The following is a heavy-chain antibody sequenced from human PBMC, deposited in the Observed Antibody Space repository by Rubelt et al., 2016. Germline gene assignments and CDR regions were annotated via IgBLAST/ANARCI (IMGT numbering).Heavy chain of an antibody. CDR2: IYYSGST. D-gene: IGHD6-13*01. V-gene: IGHV4-31*03. Sequence: QVQLQESGPGLVKPSQTLSLTCTVSGGSISSGGYYWSWIRQHPGKGLEWIGYIYYSGSTNYNPSLKSRVTISVDTSKNQLSLKLSSVTAADTAVYYCARERVSSWSQRNFDYWGQGTLVTVSS. CDR1: GGSISSGGYY. CDR3: ARERVSSWSQRNFDY. J-gene: IGHJ4*02.